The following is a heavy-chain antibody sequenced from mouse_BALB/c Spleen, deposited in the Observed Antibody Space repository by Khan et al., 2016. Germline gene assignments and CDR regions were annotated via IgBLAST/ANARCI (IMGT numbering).Heavy chain of an antibody. Sequence: VQLQQSGPSLVKPSQTLSLTCSVTGDSITSGYWNWIRKFPGNKLEYMGYISYSGTTYYNPSLRTRVSITRVTSKNHYYLLLNSVTTEDTATYYCARFDGYDPYWYFDVWGAGTTVTVSS. D-gene: IGHD2-2*01. V-gene: IGHV3-8*02. CDR1: GDSITSGY. CDR2: ISYSGTT. CDR3: ARFDGYDPYWYFDV. J-gene: IGHJ1*01.